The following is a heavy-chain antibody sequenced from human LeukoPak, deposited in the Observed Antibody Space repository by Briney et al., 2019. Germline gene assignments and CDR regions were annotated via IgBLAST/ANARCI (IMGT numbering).Heavy chain of an antibody. Sequence: ASVTVSCKASGYTFTSYGIRGVRQAPGQGLEWMGWISAYNGNTNYAQKLQGRVTMTTDTSTSTAYMELRSVRSGDTAVYYCARDLRDYDFWTGSEYFQHWGQGTLVTVSS. V-gene: IGHV1-18*01. CDR3: ARDLRDYDFWTGSEYFQH. CDR2: ISAYNGNT. D-gene: IGHD3-3*01. J-gene: IGHJ1*01. CDR1: GYTFTSYG.